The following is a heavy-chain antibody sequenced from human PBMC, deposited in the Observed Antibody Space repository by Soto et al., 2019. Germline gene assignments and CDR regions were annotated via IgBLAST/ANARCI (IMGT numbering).Heavy chain of an antibody. CDR3: ARGNSGAFDI. CDR1: GYTLTTYS. CDR2: MNPLNGDT. V-gene: IGHV1-3*01. D-gene: IGHD6-19*01. J-gene: IGHJ3*02. Sequence: QVQLVQSGAEVKKPGASVEVSCKASGYTLTTYSMHWVRQAPGQRLEWMGWMNPLNGDTKYSQRFQGRLTIIRDTSASTAYMELSSLRSAYTAIYYCARGNSGAFDIWGQGTMVTVSS.